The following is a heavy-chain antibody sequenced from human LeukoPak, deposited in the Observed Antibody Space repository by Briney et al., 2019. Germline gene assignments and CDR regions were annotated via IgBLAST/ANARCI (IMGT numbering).Heavy chain of an antibody. V-gene: IGHV3-48*01. Sequence: PGGSLRLSCAASGFNFSSYSMNWVRQAPGKGLEWVSYISTSSRTIYYADSVKGRFTISRDNSKNTLYLQMNSLRAEDTAVYYCAKDKLGYCSGGSCPLPSFDYWGQGTLATVSS. CDR3: AKDKLGYCSGGSCPLPSFDY. D-gene: IGHD2-15*01. CDR2: ISTSSRTI. CDR1: GFNFSSYS. J-gene: IGHJ4*02.